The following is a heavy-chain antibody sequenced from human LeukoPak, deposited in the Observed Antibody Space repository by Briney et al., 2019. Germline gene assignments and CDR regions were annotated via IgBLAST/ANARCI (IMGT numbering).Heavy chain of an antibody. V-gene: IGHV3-23*01. CDR3: AKVRSKLERRIFDI. J-gene: IGHJ3*02. CDR1: GFTFTSYA. Sequence: RGSLRLSCAASGFTFTSYAMSWVRQAPGKGLEWVLAISGSGGSTNNADPLKGRFTISRDNSKTTLYLQMNSLRADDTAVYYCAKVRSKLERRIFDIWGQGKMGTVSS. CDR2: ISGSGGST. D-gene: IGHD1-1*01.